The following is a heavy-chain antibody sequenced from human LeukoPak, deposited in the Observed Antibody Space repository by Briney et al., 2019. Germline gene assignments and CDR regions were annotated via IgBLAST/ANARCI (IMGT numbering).Heavy chain of an antibody. J-gene: IGHJ5*02. D-gene: IGHD3-22*01. V-gene: IGHV1-58*02. CDR1: GFTFTSSA. Sequence: ASVKVSCKASGFTFTSSAMQWERQARGQRLEWIGWIVVGSDNTNYAQKFQERVTITRDMSTSTAYMELSSLRSDDTAVYYCTADPYYDASGPPRWFDPWGQGTLVTVSS. CDR2: IVVGSDNT. CDR3: TADPYYDASGPPRWFDP.